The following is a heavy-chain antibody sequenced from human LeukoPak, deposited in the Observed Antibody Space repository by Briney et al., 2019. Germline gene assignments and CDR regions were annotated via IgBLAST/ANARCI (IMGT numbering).Heavy chain of an antibody. CDR3: AREEYDAFDI. J-gene: IGHJ3*02. CDR2: ISPIPGIA. D-gene: IGHD6-6*01. Sequence: ASVKVSCKASGGTFSSYAISWVRQAPGQGLEWMGRISPIPGIANYAQKFQGRVTITADKSTTTAYMELSSLRSEDTAVYYCAREEYDAFDIWGQGTMVTVSS. CDR1: GGTFSSYA. V-gene: IGHV1-69*04.